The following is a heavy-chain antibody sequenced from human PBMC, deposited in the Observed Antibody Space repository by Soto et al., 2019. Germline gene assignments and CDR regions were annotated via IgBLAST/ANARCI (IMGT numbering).Heavy chain of an antibody. J-gene: IGHJ4*02. Sequence: QVQLVQSGAEVKKPGSSVKVSCKASGGAFNNYIFDWVRQAPGQGLEWMGGIIPMFGTPKYAQTFQDRITISADVSTGTAYMVLTSLRFDDTAVYYCARGRDQPPVGLYFDSWGEGTRVTVSS. CDR2: IIPMFGTP. V-gene: IGHV1-69*01. CDR3: ARGRDQPPVGLYFDS. CDR1: GGAFNNYI. D-gene: IGHD1-26*01.